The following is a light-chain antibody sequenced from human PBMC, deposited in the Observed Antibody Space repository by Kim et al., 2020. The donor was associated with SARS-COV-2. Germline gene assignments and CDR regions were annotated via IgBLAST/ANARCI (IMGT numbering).Light chain of an antibody. CDR1: SSDVGSYNL. J-gene: IGLJ1*01. Sequence: QSALTQPASASGSPGQSITISCTGTSSDVGSYNLVCWYQQHPGKAPKLMIYEVSKRPSGVSNRFSGSKSGNTASLTISGLQAEDEADYYCCSYAGSSSWVFGAGTKVTVL. V-gene: IGLV2-23*02. CDR3: CSYAGSSSWV. CDR2: EVS.